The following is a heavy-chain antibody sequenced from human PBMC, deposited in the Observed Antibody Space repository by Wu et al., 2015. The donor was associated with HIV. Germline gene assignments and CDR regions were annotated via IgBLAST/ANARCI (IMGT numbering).Heavy chain of an antibody. D-gene: IGHD3-16*01. CDR2: INPNSGGT. CDR1: GYTYNTYY. V-gene: IGHV1-2*02. J-gene: IGHJ4*02. Sequence: QVQLVQSGPEVKKPGASVRVSCKASGYTYNTYYMHWVRQAPGHGLEWMGWINPNSGGTNYAQKFQSRVDMTRDTSISTAYMELSGLTSDDTAVYYCATDFDGGISFYYFVLLGRGNAGHRLL. CDR3: ATDFDGGISFYYFVL.